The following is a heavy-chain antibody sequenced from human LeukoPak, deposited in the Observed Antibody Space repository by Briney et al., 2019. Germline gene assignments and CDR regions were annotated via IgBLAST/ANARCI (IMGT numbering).Heavy chain of an antibody. J-gene: IGHJ4*02. CDR1: GITLSNYG. CDR3: AKRGVVIRVILVGLHKEAYYFDS. D-gene: IGHD3-22*01. Sequence: GGSLRLPCAVSGITLSNYGMSWVRQAPGKGLEWVAGISDSGGTTSYADSVKGRFTISRDNPKNTLYLQMNSLRAEDTAVYFCAKRGVVIRVILVGLHKEAYYFDSWGQGALVTVSS. V-gene: IGHV3-23*01. CDR2: ISDSGGTT.